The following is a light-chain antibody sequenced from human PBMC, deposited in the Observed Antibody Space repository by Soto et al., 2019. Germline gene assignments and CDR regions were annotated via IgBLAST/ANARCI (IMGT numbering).Light chain of an antibody. J-gene: IGKJ1*01. Sequence: DIQMTQSPSTLSASVGDRVTITCRASQSLSTWLAWYQQKPGNAPKLLIYDSVYVDRGVPSRCSGSGSGKEFTLTISSLPHDYLATYYRQQCNSFWTFGQGTKVEI. V-gene: IGKV1-5*01. CDR2: DSV. CDR3: QQCNSFWT. CDR1: QSLSTW.